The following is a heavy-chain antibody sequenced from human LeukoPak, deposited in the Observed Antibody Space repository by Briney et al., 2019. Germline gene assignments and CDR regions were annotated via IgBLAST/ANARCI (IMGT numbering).Heavy chain of an antibody. CDR2: INHSGST. CDR1: GGSFRGYY. D-gene: IGHD1-1*01. CDR3: ARGRGYNRHYFNY. J-gene: IGHJ4*02. V-gene: IGHV4-34*01. Sequence: KPSETLSLTCAVYGGSFRGYYWNWIRQPPGKGLEWIGEINHSGSTNYNPSLKSRVTISVDTSKNQFSLKLSSVTAADTAVYYCARGRGYNRHYFNYWGQGTLVTVSS.